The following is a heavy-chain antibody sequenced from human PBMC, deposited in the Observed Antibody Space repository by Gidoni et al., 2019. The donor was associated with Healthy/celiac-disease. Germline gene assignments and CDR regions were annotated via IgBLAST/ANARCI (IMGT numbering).Heavy chain of an antibody. CDR2: ISVSGGST. Sequence: EVQLLESGGGLVQPGGSLRLSCAPSGFTFSSYAMRWVRQAPGKGLEWVSAISVSGGSTYYADSVKGRFTISRDNSKNTLYLQMNSLRAEDTAVYYCAKEEIYYYYGMDVWGQGTTVTVSS. CDR3: AKEEIYYYYGMDV. J-gene: IGHJ6*02. V-gene: IGHV3-23*01. CDR1: GFTFSSYA.